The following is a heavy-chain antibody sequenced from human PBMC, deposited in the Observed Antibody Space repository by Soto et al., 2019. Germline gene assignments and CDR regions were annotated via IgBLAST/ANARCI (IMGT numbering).Heavy chain of an antibody. Sequence: GGSLRLSCAASGFTCTSYWRHWVRQAPGKGLVWVSRINSDGSSTVYVDSVKGRFSISRDNAKNTLYLQMNSLRAEDTAVYYCARDLGLGTTADYWGQGTLVTVSS. J-gene: IGHJ4*02. V-gene: IGHV3-74*01. CDR3: ARDLGLGTTADY. D-gene: IGHD4-17*01. CDR2: INSDGSST. CDR1: GFTCTSYW.